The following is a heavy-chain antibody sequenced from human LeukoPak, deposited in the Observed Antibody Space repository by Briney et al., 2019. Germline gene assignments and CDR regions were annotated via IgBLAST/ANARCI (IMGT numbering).Heavy chain of an antibody. CDR3: AKDWSCDY. V-gene: IGHV3-23*01. D-gene: IGHD1-26*01. Sequence: GGSLRLSCTASGFTFSSYAMTWVRQAPGKGLEWVSAISDRGDKTHYADSVKGRFTISRDNSKNTLYLHMISLRAEDTAIYYCAKDWSCDYWGQGTLATVSS. CDR2: ISDRGDKT. J-gene: IGHJ4*02. CDR1: GFTFSSYA.